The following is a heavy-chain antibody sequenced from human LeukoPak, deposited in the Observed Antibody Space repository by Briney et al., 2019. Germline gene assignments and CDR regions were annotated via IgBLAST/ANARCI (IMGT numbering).Heavy chain of an antibody. Sequence: GASVKVSCKASGYTFTSYAMHWVRQAPGQRLEWMGWINAGNGNTKYSQKFQGRVTITRDTSASTAYMELSSLRSEDTAVYYCARDWVKTYYYGSGSQPLDYWGQGTLVTVSS. D-gene: IGHD3-10*01. J-gene: IGHJ4*02. CDR2: INAGNGNT. CDR3: ARDWVKTYYYGSGSQPLDY. V-gene: IGHV1-3*01. CDR1: GYTFTSYA.